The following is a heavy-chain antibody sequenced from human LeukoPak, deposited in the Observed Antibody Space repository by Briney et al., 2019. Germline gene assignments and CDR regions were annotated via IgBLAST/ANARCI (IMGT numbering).Heavy chain of an antibody. Sequence: ASVKVSCKASGYTFTSHDINWVRQATGQGLEWMGWMNPNSGTTGFAQRFQGRVTMTRNTSISTAYMELGSLRSEDTAVYFCAKTYGDYSTPFDYWGQGTLVTVSS. CDR1: GYTFTSHD. J-gene: IGHJ4*02. CDR2: MNPNSGTT. D-gene: IGHD4-17*01. CDR3: AKTYGDYSTPFDY. V-gene: IGHV1-8*01.